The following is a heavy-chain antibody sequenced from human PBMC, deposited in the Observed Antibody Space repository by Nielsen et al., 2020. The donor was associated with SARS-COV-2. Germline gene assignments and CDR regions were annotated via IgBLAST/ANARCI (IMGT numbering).Heavy chain of an antibody. CDR2: INTVNGNT. D-gene: IGHD4-17*01. Sequence: ASVKVSCKASGFTFSTYAMHWVRQAPGQRLELMGWINTVNGNTKYSQKFQGRVTISRDTSASTVYMELRSLRSEDTAVYFCARSPSGDGFLDSWGQGTLVTVSS. V-gene: IGHV1-3*04. J-gene: IGHJ4*02. CDR3: ARSPSGDGFLDS. CDR1: GFTFSTYA.